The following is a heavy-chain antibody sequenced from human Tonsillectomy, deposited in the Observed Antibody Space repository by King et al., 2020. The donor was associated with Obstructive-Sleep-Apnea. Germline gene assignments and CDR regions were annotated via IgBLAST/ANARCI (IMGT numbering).Heavy chain of an antibody. CDR1: GYSFTSYW. D-gene: IGHD4-17*01. J-gene: IGHJ4*02. CDR3: AKLRTTVTTDFDY. Sequence: VQLVESGAEVKKPGESLKISCKGSGYSFTSYWIGWVGQMPGKSLELMGIIYPCDSDTGYSPSFQGQVTISADKSISTAYLQWSSLKASDTAMYYCAKLRTTVTTDFDYWGQGTLVTVSS. CDR2: IYPCDSDT. V-gene: IGHV5-51*01.